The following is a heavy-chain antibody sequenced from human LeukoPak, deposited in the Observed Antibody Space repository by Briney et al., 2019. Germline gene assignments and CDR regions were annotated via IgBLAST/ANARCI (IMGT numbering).Heavy chain of an antibody. CDR1: GFTFSSYA. CDR2: ISYDGSNK. V-gene: IGHV3-30-3*01. CDR3: ARGELLLSPYDY. J-gene: IGHJ4*02. D-gene: IGHD3-10*01. Sequence: GGSLRLSCAASGFTFSSYAMHWVRQAPGKGLEWVAVISYDGSNKYYADSVKGRFTISRDNSKNTLYLQMNSLRAEDTAVYYCARGELLLSPYDYWGQGTLVTVSS.